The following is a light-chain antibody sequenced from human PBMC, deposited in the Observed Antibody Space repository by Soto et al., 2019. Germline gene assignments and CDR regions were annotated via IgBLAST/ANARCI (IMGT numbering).Light chain of an antibody. CDR3: QHYGSSMYT. J-gene: IGKJ2*01. Sequence: EIVLTQSPGTLSLSPGERATLSCRASQSVSSTYLAWYQQKPGQAPRLLIYGASSRATGIPDRFSGSGSGTDFTLTVSRLEPEDFAVYYCQHYGSSMYTFGQGTKVDIK. CDR2: GAS. V-gene: IGKV3-20*01. CDR1: QSVSSTY.